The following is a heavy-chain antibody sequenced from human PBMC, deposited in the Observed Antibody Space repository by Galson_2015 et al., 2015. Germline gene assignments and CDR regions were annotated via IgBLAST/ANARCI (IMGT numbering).Heavy chain of an antibody. D-gene: IGHD3-10*01. CDR2: VNPSGGRK. CDR3: ARERVGVARVRGANPRPLHTIDF. Sequence: SVKVSCKASGYTFMNYYIHWVRQAPGQGLEWMGLVNPSGGRKTYAQKFQDRLDMTADSSTVYMSLTTLTSEDTAVYFCARERVGVARVRGANPRPLHTIDFWGQGTMVIVSS. CDR1: GYTFMNYY. J-gene: IGHJ3*01. V-gene: IGHV1-46*01.